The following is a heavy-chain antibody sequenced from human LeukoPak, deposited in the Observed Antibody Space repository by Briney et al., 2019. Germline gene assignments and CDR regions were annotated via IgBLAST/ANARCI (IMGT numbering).Heavy chain of an antibody. V-gene: IGHV4-38-2*02. CDR2: IYPSGTT. J-gene: IGHJ4*02. CDR3: ARMGAIAGASANPDH. D-gene: IGHD4/OR15-4a*01. Sequence: SETLSLTCTVSGYSISSGYYWGWIRQPPGKGLEWIGNIYPSGTTYYNPSLKTRVTISVDTSKNQFSLKLSSVTAADTAVYFCARMGAIAGASANPDHWGQGTLVTVSS. CDR1: GYSISSGYY.